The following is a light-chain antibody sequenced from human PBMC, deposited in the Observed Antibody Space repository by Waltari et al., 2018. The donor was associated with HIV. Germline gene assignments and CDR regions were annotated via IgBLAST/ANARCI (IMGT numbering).Light chain of an antibody. J-gene: IGLJ3*02. CDR1: SSNIGNNF. CDR2: ENT. V-gene: IGLV1-51*01. CDR3: GTWDGSLNVWV. Sequence: QSVLTQPPSVSAASGQKVTISCSGSSSNIGNNFVSWYQQLPGIAPKLLIYENTKRPSGKPDRFSGSKSGTSATLAITGLQTGDEADYYCGTWDGSLNVWVFGGGTKVTV.